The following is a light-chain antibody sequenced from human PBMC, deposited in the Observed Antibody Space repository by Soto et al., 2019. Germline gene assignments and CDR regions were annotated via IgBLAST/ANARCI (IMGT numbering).Light chain of an antibody. CDR3: GTWDSGLSVYV. J-gene: IGLJ1*01. CDR1: SSNIGHDY. CDR2: ETN. Sequence: QSVLTQPPSVSAAPGQKVIISCSGSSSNIGHDYVSWYRQVPGTAPKLLIYETNLRPSGIPDRFSGSKSGTSATLGITGLQTGDEADYYCGTWDSGLSVYVFGTGTQLTVL. V-gene: IGLV1-51*02.